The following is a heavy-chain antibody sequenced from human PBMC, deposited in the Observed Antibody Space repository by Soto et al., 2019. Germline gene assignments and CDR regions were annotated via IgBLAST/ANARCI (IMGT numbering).Heavy chain of an antibody. CDR2: ISSSSSTI. D-gene: IGHD3-22*01. Sequence: EVQLVESGGGLVQPGGSLRLSCAASGFTFSSYSMNWVRQAPGKGLEWVSYISSSSSTIYYADSVKGRFTISRDNAKNSLYLQMNNLRDEDTAVYYCARGGYYDSSGLYFDYWGQGTLVTVSS. J-gene: IGHJ4*02. V-gene: IGHV3-48*02. CDR1: GFTFSSYS. CDR3: ARGGYYDSSGLYFDY.